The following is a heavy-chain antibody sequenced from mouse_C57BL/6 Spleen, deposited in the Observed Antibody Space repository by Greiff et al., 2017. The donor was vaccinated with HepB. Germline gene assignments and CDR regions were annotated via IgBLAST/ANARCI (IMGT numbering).Heavy chain of an antibody. J-gene: IGHJ2*01. V-gene: IGHV1-52*01. CDR1: GYTFTSYW. Sequence: QVHVKQPGAELVRPGSSVKLSCKASGYTFTSYWMHWVKQRPIQGLEWIGNIDPSDSETHYNQKFKDKATLTVDKSSSTAYMQLSSLTSEDSAVYYCAGSSGYFDYWGQGTTLTVSS. D-gene: IGHD3-2*02. CDR3: AGSSGYFDY. CDR2: IDPSDSET.